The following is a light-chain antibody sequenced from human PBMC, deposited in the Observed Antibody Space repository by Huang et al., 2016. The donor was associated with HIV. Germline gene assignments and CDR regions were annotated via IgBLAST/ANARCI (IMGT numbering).Light chain of an antibody. CDR3: QHYDNWAPAT. CDR2: GAS. J-gene: IGKJ1*01. V-gene: IGKV3-15*01. Sequence: EIVMTQSPVTLSVSPGESATLSCRASQNVSTNLAWYQHKPGRAPRLLIYGASTRATSVPARFSASGSGTEFTLTVGGLRSDDFAVYYYQHYDNWAPATFGQGTKLEFK. CDR1: QNVSTN.